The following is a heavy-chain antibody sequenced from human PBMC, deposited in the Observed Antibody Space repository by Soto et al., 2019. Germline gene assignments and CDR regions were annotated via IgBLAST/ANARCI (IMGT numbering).Heavy chain of an antibody. CDR1: GGSISSYY. J-gene: IGHJ4*02. Sequence: PSETLSLTCTVSGGSISSYYWSWIRQPPGKGLEWIGYIYYSGSTNYNPSLKSRVTISVDTSKNQFSLKLSSVAAADTAVYYCARTWIQLWEIDYWGQGTLVTVSS. CDR2: IYYSGST. V-gene: IGHV4-59*01. D-gene: IGHD5-18*01. CDR3: ARTWIQLWEIDY.